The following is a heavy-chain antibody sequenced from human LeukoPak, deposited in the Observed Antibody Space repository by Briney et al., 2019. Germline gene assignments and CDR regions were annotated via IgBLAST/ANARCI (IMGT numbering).Heavy chain of an antibody. CDR2: ISAYNGNT. Sequence: ASVKVSCKASGYTFTSYGISWVRQAPGQGLEWMGWISAYNGNTNYAQKLQGRVTMTTDTSTSTVYMELSSLRSEDTAVYYCAKAVAGLESAFDIWGQGTMVTVSS. V-gene: IGHV1-18*01. D-gene: IGHD6-19*01. CDR1: GYTFTSYG. CDR3: AKAVAGLESAFDI. J-gene: IGHJ3*02.